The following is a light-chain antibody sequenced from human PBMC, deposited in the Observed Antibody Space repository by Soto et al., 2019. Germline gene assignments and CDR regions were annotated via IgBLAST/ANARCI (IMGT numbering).Light chain of an antibody. CDR2: SSN. J-gene: IGLJ1*01. V-gene: IGLV1-44*01. Sequence: QSVQSHPCSACWTPGQRVTISRSGSSSNIGSNTVNWYQQLPGTAPKLLIYSSNQRPSGVPDRFSGSKSGTSASLAISGLHSEDEADYHCAAWDDSLNANVFGTGTKVTVL. CDR1: SSNIGSNT. CDR3: AAWDDSLNANV.